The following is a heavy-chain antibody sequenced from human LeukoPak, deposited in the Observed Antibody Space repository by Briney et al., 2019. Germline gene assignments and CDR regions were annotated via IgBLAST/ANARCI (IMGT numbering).Heavy chain of an antibody. J-gene: IGHJ5*02. CDR1: GGSISSGGYY. CDR3: ARGLLFSWFDP. D-gene: IGHD2-21*02. Sequence: SSETLSLTCTVSGGSISSGGYYWSWIRQHPGKGPEWIGYIYYSGSTYYNPSLKSRVTISVDTSKNQFSLKLSSVTAADTAVYYCARGLLFSWFDPWGQGTLVTVSS. CDR2: IYYSGST. V-gene: IGHV4-31*03.